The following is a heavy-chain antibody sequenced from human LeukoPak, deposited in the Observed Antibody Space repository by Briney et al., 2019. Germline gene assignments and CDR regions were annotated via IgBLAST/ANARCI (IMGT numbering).Heavy chain of an antibody. Sequence: SETLSLTCTVSGGSISSYYWSWIRQPPGKGLEWIGYIYYSGSTNYNPSLESRVTISVDTSKNQFSLKLSSVTAADTAVYYCARTSVAGPGDYWGQGTLVTVSS. D-gene: IGHD6-19*01. CDR3: ARTSVAGPGDY. V-gene: IGHV4-59*01. CDR2: IYYSGST. CDR1: GGSISSYY. J-gene: IGHJ4*02.